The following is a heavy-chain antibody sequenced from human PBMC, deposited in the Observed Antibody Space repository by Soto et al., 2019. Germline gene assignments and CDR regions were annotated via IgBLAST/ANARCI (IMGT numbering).Heavy chain of an antibody. CDR2: SNASGST. CDR3: ARGSGIVALPGELEDVKYDY. V-gene: IGHV4-34*01. Sequence: QVQLQQWGAGLVKPSETLSLSCAVYGQSFSGHSWAWIRQPPGQGLAWIGASNASGSTYYNPSLKRRVSISTDTSKNQFSPELSSVSAADTAAYFCARGSGIVALPGELEDVKYDYWGQGSLVNVSS. J-gene: IGHJ4*02. CDR1: GQSFSGHS. D-gene: IGHD1-1*01.